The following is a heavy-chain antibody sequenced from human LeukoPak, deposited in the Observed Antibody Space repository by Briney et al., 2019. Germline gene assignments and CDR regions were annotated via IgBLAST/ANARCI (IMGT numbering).Heavy chain of an antibody. D-gene: IGHD3-22*01. CDR1: GGSISSSSYY. J-gene: IGHJ4*02. V-gene: IGHV4-39*01. CDR3: ARPAYPYDSSGYYFPARFDY. Sequence: SETLSLTCTVSGGSISSSSYYWGWIRQPPGKGLEWIGSIYYSGSTYYNPSLKSRVTISVDTSKNQFSLKLSSVTAADTAVYYCARPAYPYDSSGYYFPARFDYWGQGTLVTVSS. CDR2: IYYSGST.